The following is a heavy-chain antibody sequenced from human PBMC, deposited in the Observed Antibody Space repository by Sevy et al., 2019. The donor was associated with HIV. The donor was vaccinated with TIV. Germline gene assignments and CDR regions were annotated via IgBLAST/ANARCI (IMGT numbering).Heavy chain of an antibody. Sequence: GGSLRLSCAASGFTFSSYWMSWVRQAPGKGLEWVANIKQDGSEKYYVDSVKGRFTISRDNAKNSLFLEMNSLTVEDTAVYYCTRASLLGYCSTTSCYYAFDIWGPGTVVTVSS. J-gene: IGHJ3*02. CDR1: GFTFSSYW. CDR2: IKQDGSEK. CDR3: TRASLLGYCSTTSCYYAFDI. D-gene: IGHD2-2*01. V-gene: IGHV3-7*01.